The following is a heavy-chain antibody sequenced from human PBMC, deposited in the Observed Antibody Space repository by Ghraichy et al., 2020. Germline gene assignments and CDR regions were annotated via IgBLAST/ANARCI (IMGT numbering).Heavy chain of an antibody. D-gene: IGHD3-22*01. CDR1: GGSISSYY. Sequence: SETLSLTCTVSGGSISSYYWSWIRQPPGKGLEWIGYIYYSGSTNYNPSLKSRVTISVDTSKNQFSLKLSSVTAADTAVYYCARVALSSGYLFDPWGQGTLVTVSS. CDR3: ARVALSSGYLFDP. CDR2: IYYSGST. J-gene: IGHJ5*02. V-gene: IGHV4-59*01.